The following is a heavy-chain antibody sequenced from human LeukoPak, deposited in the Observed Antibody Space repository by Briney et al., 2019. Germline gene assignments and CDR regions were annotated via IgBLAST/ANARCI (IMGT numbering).Heavy chain of an antibody. CDR2: INPNNGGT. D-gene: IGHD3-16*01. V-gene: IGHV1-2*02. CDR1: GYTFTDYY. J-gene: IGHJ3*02. CDR3: ARHTSTGAFHI. Sequence: ASVKVSCKASGYTFTDYYIHWVRQAPGQGLECMGWINPNNGGTNYAQKFQGRVTKTRDTSISTAYMEVSSLRSDDTAVYYCARHTSTGAFHIWGQGTMVTVSS.